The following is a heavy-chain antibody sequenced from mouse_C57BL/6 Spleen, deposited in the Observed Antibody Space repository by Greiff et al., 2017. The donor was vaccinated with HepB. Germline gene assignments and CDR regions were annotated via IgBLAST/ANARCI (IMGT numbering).Heavy chain of an antibody. V-gene: IGHV1-26*01. J-gene: IGHJ2*01. CDR2: INPNNGGT. CDR3: ARAFLFRY. Sequence: EVQLQQSGPELVKPGASVKISCKASGYTFTDYYMNWVKQSHGKSLEWIGDINPNNGGTSYNQKFKGKATLTVDKSSSTAYMELRSLTSEDSAVYYCARAFLFRYWGQGTTLTVSS. CDR1: GYTFTDYY.